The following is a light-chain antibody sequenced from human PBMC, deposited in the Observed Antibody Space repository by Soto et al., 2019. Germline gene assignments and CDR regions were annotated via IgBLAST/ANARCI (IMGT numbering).Light chain of an antibody. Sequence: ETVMTQSPGTLSVSLGERATLSCRASQSVSIHLAWYQQKPGQAPRLLIYDTSTRATGIPARFSGSGSGTKFTLTISSLQSEDFAVYYCQRYNNWPLTFGGGTKVDIK. CDR3: QRYNNWPLT. CDR2: DTS. V-gene: IGKV3-15*01. CDR1: QSVSIH. J-gene: IGKJ4*01.